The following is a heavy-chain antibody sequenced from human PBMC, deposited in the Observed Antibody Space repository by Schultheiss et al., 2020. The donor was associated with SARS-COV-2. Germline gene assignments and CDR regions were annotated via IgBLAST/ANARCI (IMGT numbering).Heavy chain of an antibody. CDR2: IYHSGST. V-gene: IGHV4-31*03. Sequence: SETLSLTCSVSGGSISSGGYYWGWIRQPPGKGLEWIGYIYHSGSTYYNPSLKSRVTLSVDTSKNQFSLNLSSVTAADTAVYYCARQILVTAAGTGFNWFDPWGQGTLVTVSS. CDR3: ARQILVTAAGTGFNWFDP. CDR1: GGSISSGGYY. J-gene: IGHJ5*02. D-gene: IGHD6-13*01.